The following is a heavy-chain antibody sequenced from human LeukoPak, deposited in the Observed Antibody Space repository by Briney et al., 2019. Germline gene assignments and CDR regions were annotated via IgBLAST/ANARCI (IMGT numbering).Heavy chain of an antibody. V-gene: IGHV3-48*01. J-gene: IGHJ4*02. CDR3: ARDPITMVRGPPGGY. CDR2: ISSSSSTI. Sequence: PGGSLRLSCAASGFTFSSYSMNWVRQAPGKGLEWVSYISSSSSTIYYADSVKGRFTISRDNAKNSLYLQMNSLRAEDTAVYYCARDPITMVRGPPGGYWGQGTLVTVSS. D-gene: IGHD3-10*01. CDR1: GFTFSSYS.